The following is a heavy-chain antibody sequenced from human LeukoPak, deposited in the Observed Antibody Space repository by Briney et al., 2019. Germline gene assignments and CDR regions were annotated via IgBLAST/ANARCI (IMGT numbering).Heavy chain of an antibody. CDR2: ISTYNGHT. V-gene: IGHV1-18*01. Sequence: ASVKVSCKASGYTFSSYGIRWVRQAPGQGLEWMGWISTYNGHTDYAQKFQGRVTMTTDTSTSTAYMELRSLRFDDTAVYYCAREGRGWAFDIWGQGTMVTVSS. J-gene: IGHJ3*02. CDR3: AREGRGWAFDI. D-gene: IGHD2-15*01. CDR1: GYTFSSYG.